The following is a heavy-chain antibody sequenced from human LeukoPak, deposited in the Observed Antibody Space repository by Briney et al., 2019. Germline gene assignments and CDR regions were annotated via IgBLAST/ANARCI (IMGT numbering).Heavy chain of an antibody. Sequence: GGSLRLSCAASGFTFSSYAMHWVRQAPGKGLEWVAVISYDGSNKYYADSVKGRFTISRDNSKNTLYLQMTSLRAEDTAVYYCAREHDYGDPFDYWGQGTLVTVSS. CDR2: ISYDGSNK. J-gene: IGHJ4*02. V-gene: IGHV3-30*04. CDR1: GFTFSSYA. CDR3: AREHDYGDPFDY. D-gene: IGHD4-17*01.